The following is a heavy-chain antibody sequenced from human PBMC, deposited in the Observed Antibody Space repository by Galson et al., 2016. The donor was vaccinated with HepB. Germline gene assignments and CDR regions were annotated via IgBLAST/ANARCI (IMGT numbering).Heavy chain of an antibody. CDR3: AKIDDSRWYFDL. Sequence: GKGLEWVANIKYDGNEKYYVESMKGRFTVSRDNARDSLYLQMNSLRADDTAVYYCAKIDDSRWYFDLWGRGTLVTVSS. J-gene: IGHJ2*01. D-gene: IGHD3-16*01. V-gene: IGHV3-7*03. CDR2: IKYDGNEK.